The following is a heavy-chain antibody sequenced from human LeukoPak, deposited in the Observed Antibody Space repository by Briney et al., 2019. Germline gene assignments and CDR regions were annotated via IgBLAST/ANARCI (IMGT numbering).Heavy chain of an antibody. D-gene: IGHD3-10*01. CDR3: ARHVRRLDSMVQGLINY. J-gene: IGHJ4*02. V-gene: IGHV4-59*08. CDR1: GGSISGYY. Sequence: SSETLSLTCTVSGGSISGYYWSWIRQPPGKGLEWIGYIHYSGTTNYNPSLKSRVTISLDTSKNQFSLKLSSVTAADTAVYYCARHVRRLDSMVQGLINYWGQGTLVTVSS. CDR2: IHYSGTT.